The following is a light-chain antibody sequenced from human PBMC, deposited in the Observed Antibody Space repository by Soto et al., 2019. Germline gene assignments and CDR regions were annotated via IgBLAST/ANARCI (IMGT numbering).Light chain of an antibody. CDR1: SSDVGGYNY. CDR2: DVT. CDR3: CSYTSTGALVV. J-gene: IGLJ2*01. V-gene: IGLV2-14*01. Sequence: QSALTQPASVSGSPGQLITISCTGTSSDVGGYNYVSWYQQHPGKAPKLMIYDVTSRPSGVSNRFSGSKSGNTASLTISGLQAEDEADYYCCSYTSTGALVVFGGGTKLTVL.